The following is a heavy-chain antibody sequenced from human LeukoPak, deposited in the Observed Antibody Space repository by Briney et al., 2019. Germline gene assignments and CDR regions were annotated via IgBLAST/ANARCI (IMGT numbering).Heavy chain of an antibody. Sequence: SETLSLTCTVSGVSISSGGYYWIWIRQHPGKGLEWIGYTYYSGSTYYNPSLKSRVTISVDTSKNQLSLNLSSVTAADTAVYYCARDLSDDGSPYTHYGMAVWGQGTTVTVSS. CDR2: TYYSGST. CDR1: GVSISSGGYY. V-gene: IGHV4-31*03. CDR3: ARDLSDDGSPYTHYGMAV. J-gene: IGHJ6*02. D-gene: IGHD3-16*01.